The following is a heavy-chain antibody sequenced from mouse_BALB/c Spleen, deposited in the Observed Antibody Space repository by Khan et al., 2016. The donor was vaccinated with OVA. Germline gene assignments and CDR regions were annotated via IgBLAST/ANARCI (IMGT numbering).Heavy chain of an antibody. CDR3: ARRTAVYTMDY. CDR1: GYTFTSNT. CDR2: INPNSGYT. J-gene: IGHJ4*01. D-gene: IGHD1-1*01. V-gene: IGHV1-4*01. Sequence: VQLQESGAELARPGASVKMSCKASGYTFTSNTMHWVKQRPGQGLEWIGYINPNSGYTNYNQNFKDKATLTADKSSSTAYMQLSSLTSEDSAVXYCARRTAVYTMDYWGQGTSVTVSS.